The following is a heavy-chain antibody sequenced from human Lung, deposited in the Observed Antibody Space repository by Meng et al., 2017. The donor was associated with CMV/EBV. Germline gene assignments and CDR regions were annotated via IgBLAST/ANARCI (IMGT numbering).Heavy chain of an antibody. D-gene: IGHD3-22*01. J-gene: IGHJ4*02. CDR1: GYTFTSYG. CDR3: ARDIPDYYDTSGYYDSPDY. Sequence: ASXXVSXKASGYTFTSYGISWVRQAPGQGLEWMGWISAYNGNTNYAQNLQGRVTMTTDTSTSTAYMELRSLRSDDTAVYYCARDIPDYYDTSGYYDSPDYXGQGXLVIVSS. V-gene: IGHV1-18*01. CDR2: ISAYNGNT.